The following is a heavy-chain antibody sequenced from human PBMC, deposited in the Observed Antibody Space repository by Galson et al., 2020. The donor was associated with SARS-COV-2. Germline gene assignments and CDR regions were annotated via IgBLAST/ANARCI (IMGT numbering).Heavy chain of an antibody. V-gene: IGHV3-74*01. CDR1: GFTFSSHW. Sequence: GGSLRLSCAASGFTFSSHWMHWVRQAPGKGLVWVSRIYSEGSSTSYADSVKGRFTISGDNAKNTLYLQMNSLRAKDTAVYYCARGDMGNDYFDYWGQGTLVTGSS. D-gene: IGHD7-27*01. CDR2: IYSEGSST. CDR3: ARGDMGNDYFDY. J-gene: IGHJ4*02.